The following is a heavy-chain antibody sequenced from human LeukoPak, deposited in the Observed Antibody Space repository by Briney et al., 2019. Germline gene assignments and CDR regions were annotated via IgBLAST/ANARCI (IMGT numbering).Heavy chain of an antibody. CDR3: ARGADGVSSNSRGWFDP. D-gene: IGHD2-15*01. Sequence: TGGSLRLSCAVSGFTFNRYNMNWVRRAPGKGLEWVSSISTSSSYIYYADSVRGRFTISRDNAKNSLYLQMNSLRAEDTAVYSCARGADGVSSNSRGWFDPWGQGTLVTVSS. V-gene: IGHV3-21*01. CDR1: GFTFNRYN. J-gene: IGHJ5*02. CDR2: ISTSSSYI.